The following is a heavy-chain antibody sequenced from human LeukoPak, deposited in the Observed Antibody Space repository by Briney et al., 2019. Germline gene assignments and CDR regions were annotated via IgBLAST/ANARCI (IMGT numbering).Heavy chain of an antibody. CDR1: GYSFTSYG. V-gene: IGHV1-18*01. CDR2: ISAYNGNT. J-gene: IGHJ4*02. Sequence: GASVKVSCKASGYSFTSYGISWVRQAPGQGLEWMGWISAYNGNTNYAQKLQGRVTMTTDTSTSTAYMDLRSLRSDDTAVYYCARDRKTDYHPIINFDYWGQGTLVTVSS. CDR3: ARDRKTDYHPIINFDY. D-gene: IGHD4-11*01.